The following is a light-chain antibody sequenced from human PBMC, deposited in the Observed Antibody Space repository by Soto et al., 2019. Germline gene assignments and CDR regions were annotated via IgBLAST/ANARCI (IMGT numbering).Light chain of an antibody. V-gene: IGLV1-44*01. CDR2: SDN. Sequence: QSVLTQPPSASGTPGQRVTISCSGSSSIIVTGPVHCYQHLPGTAPKLLIYSDNQRPSGVPDRFYGSESGTSASLAISGLQSEDEADYYCDAWDDSLNVWVFGGGTKLTVL. J-gene: IGLJ3*02. CDR1: SSIIVTGP. CDR3: DAWDDSLNVWV.